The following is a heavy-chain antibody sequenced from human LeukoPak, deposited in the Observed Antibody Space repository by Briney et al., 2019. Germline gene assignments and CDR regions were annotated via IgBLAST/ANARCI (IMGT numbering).Heavy chain of an antibody. CDR2: ISAGATST. CDR3: AKVGPYGDQDY. V-gene: IGHV3-23*01. D-gene: IGHD4-17*01. J-gene: IGHJ4*02. CDR1: GFTFSSYA. Sequence: GGSLRLSCTASGFTFSSYAMSWVRQAPGKGLEWVSLISAGATSTFYAGSVKGRFTISRDNPKNTLYLQMNSLRAEDTAVYYCAKVGPYGDQDYWGQGTLVTVSS.